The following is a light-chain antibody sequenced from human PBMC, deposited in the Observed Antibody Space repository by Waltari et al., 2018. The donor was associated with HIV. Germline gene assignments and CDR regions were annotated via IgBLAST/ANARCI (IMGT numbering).Light chain of an antibody. V-gene: IGLV1-40*01. CDR1: SSNIGARFD. Sequence: QSVLTQPPSVSGAPGQRVTISCTGSSSNIGARFDVHWYQQLPGTAPKLLIYGGNNRPSGVPDRLSGSKSGTSASLATTGLQAEDEADYYCQSYDSSLSGSVFGGGTKLTVL. J-gene: IGLJ3*02. CDR2: GGN. CDR3: QSYDSSLSGSV.